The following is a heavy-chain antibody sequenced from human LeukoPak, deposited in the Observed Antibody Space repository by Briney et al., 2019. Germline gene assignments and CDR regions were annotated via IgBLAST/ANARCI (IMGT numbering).Heavy chain of an antibody. V-gene: IGHV3-30-3*01. Sequence: GGSLRLSCVASGFTFSTYAMHWVRQTPGKGLEWVAITSYDGSDKHYTDSVKGRFTISRDNSMSTLYLQMNILKSEDTAVYYCARSDSGSWHLFDYWGQGTLVTVSS. CDR2: TSYDGSDK. D-gene: IGHD6-13*01. CDR1: GFTFSTYA. CDR3: ARSDSGSWHLFDY. J-gene: IGHJ4*02.